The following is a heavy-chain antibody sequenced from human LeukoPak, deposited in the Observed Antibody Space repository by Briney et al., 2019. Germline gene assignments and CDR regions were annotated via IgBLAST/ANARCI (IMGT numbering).Heavy chain of an antibody. J-gene: IGHJ5*02. CDR3: AKDRVSPGFNWFDP. CDR1: GLSFTSFA. V-gene: IGHV3-23*01. CDR2: INGRGDNT. Sequence: HSGGSLRLSCAASGLSFTSFAMSWVRQAPGKGLEWVSAINGRGDNTYYADFVKGRFTISRDNSKSTVYLQMNSLRTEDTAVYYCAKDRVSPGFNWFDPWGQGTLVTVSS. D-gene: IGHD2/OR15-2a*01.